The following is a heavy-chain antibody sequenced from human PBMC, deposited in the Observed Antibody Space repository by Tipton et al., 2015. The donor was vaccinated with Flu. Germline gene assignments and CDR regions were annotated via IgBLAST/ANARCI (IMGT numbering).Heavy chain of an antibody. Sequence: QLVQSGAEVKKPGASVKVSCKASGYTFTSYYMHWVRQAPGQGLEWMGIINPSGGSTSYAQKFRGRVTTTRDTSTSTVYMELSSLRSEDTAVYYCGRDRRGEVRYFDWLFWEGGGMDVWGQGTTVTVSS. CDR3: GRDRRGEVRYFDWLFWEGGGMDV. D-gene: IGHD3-9*01. J-gene: IGHJ6*02. CDR2: INPSGGST. V-gene: IGHV1-46*01. CDR1: GYTFTSYY.